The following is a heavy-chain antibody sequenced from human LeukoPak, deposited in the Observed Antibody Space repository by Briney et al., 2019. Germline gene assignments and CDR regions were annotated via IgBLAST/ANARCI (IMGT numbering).Heavy chain of an antibody. CDR2: IYYSGST. CDR1: GGSISSSSYY. J-gene: IGHJ3*02. CDR3: AGLLDYGDYGDAFDI. D-gene: IGHD4-17*01. Sequence: SETLSLTCTVSGGSISSSSYYWGWIRQPPGKGLEWIGYIYYSGSTNYNPSLKSRVTISVDTSKNQFSLKLSSVTAADTAVYYCAGLLDYGDYGDAFDIWGQGTMVTVSS. V-gene: IGHV4-61*05.